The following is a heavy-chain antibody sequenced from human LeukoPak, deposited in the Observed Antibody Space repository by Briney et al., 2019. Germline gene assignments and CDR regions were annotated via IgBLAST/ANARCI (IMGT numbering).Heavy chain of an antibody. Sequence: SETLSLTCTVSGGSISSYYWSWIRQPAGQGLEWVGRIYSSGSTNDNPSLKSRVTMSVDTSKNQLSLKLASVTAADTAVYYCARARSGSLDYWGQGTLVTVSS. CDR1: GGSISSYY. J-gene: IGHJ4*02. V-gene: IGHV4-4*07. CDR3: ARARSGSLDY. D-gene: IGHD1-26*01. CDR2: IYSSGST.